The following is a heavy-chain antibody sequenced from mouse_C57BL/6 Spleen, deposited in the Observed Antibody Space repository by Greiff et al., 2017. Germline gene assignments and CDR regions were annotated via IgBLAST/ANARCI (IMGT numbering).Heavy chain of an antibody. J-gene: IGHJ3*01. CDR2: IYPGDGDT. Sequence: QVQLQQSGPELVKPGASVKISCKASGYAFSSSWMNWVKQRPGKGLEWIGRIYPGDGDTNYNGKFKGKATLTADKSSSTAYMQLSSLTSEDSAVYVCARAEIYYDYDPFAYWGQGTLVTVSA. CDR1: GYAFSSSW. CDR3: ARAEIYYDYDPFAY. V-gene: IGHV1-82*01. D-gene: IGHD2-4*01.